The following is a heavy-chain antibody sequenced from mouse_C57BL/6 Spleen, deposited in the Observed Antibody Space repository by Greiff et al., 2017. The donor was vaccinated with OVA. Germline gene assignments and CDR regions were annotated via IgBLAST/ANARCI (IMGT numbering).Heavy chain of an antibody. CDR1: GYTFTSYW. V-gene: IGHV1-69*01. CDR3: ARSGGAGYYYAMDY. Sequence: QVQLQQPGAELVMPGASVKLSCKASGYTFTSYWMHWVKQRPGQGLEWIGEIDPSDSYTNYNQKFKGKSTLTVDKSSSTAYMQLSSLTSEDSAVYYCARSGGAGYYYAMDYWGQGTSVTVSS. CDR2: IDPSDSYT. D-gene: IGHD3-1*01. J-gene: IGHJ4*01.